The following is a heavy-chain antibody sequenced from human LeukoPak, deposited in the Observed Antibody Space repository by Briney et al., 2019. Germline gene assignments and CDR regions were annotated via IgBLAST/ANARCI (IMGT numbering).Heavy chain of an antibody. Sequence: ASVKVSCKVSGYTLTELSMHWVRQAPGKGLEWMGGFDPEDGETIYAQKFQGRVTMTEDTSTDTAYMELSSLRSEDTAVYYCATDPNTMVRGVIVRYNWFDPWGQGTLVTVSS. CDR3: ATDPNTMVRGVIVRYNWFDP. CDR2: FDPEDGET. J-gene: IGHJ5*02. V-gene: IGHV1-24*01. D-gene: IGHD3-10*01. CDR1: GYTLTELS.